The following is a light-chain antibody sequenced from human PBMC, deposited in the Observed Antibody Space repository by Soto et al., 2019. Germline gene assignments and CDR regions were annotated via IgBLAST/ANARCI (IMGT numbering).Light chain of an antibody. J-gene: IGKJ3*01. V-gene: IGKV3-11*01. Sequence: EIVLTQSPATLSLSPGERATLSCRASQSVSSYLAWYQQKPGQAPRLLIYDASNRATGIPARFSGSGSGTDFTLTISSREPEDFAAYYCQQRSNWPRFTFGPGTKVDIK. CDR2: DAS. CDR1: QSVSSY. CDR3: QQRSNWPRFT.